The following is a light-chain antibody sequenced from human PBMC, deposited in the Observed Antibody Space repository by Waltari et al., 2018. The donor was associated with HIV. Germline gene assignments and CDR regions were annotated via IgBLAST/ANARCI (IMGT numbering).Light chain of an antibody. V-gene: IGLV1-40*01. CDR2: SNI. J-gene: IGLJ3*02. CDR3: QSHDRSLSGPWV. Sequence: AGYDVHWYKQVPGTSPKLVIYSNINRPSGVPDRFSASKSGTSASLAITGLQAEDEAHYYCQSHDRSLSGPWVFGGGTKLTVL. CDR1: AGYD.